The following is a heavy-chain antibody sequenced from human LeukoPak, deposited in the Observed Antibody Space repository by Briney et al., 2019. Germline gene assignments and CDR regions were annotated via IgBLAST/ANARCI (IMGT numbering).Heavy chain of an antibody. Sequence: GGSLRLSCAASGFTFSSSLIHWVRQAPGKGLEWVAVVSYDGSNQYYADSVKGRFTISRDNSKNTLYLQLNSLRAEDTAVYSCARDGSHGNFDYWGQGTLVTVSS. D-gene: IGHD2-15*01. CDR3: ARDGSHGNFDY. J-gene: IGHJ4*02. CDR2: VSYDGSNQ. V-gene: IGHV3-30-3*01. CDR1: GFTFSSSL.